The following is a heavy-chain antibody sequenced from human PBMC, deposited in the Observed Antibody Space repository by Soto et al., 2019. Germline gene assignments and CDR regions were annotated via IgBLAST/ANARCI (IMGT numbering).Heavy chain of an antibody. J-gene: IGHJ6*03. CDR1: GGSISSYY. CDR3: ARARYYGSGSYYTYYYYMDV. Sequence: SETLSLTCTVSGGSISSYYWSWIRQPPGKGLEWIGYIYYSGSTNYNPSLKSRVTISVDTSKNQFSLKLSSVTAADTAVYYCARARYYGSGSYYTYYYYMDVWGKGTTVTVSS. CDR2: IYYSGST. D-gene: IGHD3-10*01. V-gene: IGHV4-59*01.